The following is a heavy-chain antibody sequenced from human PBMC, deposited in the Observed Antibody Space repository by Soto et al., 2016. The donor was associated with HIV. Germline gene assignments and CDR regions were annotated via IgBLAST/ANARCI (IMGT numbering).Heavy chain of an antibody. J-gene: IGHJ4*02. CDR2: IYYSGST. CDR1: GGSISTYY. CDR3: AGPPLYGSGSYKDLGMFDY. V-gene: IGHV4-59*12. Sequence: QVQLQESGPGLVRPSETLSLTCTVSGGSISTYYWSWIRQTPGKGLEWIGDIYYSGSTNYNYSLRSRVTISVDTSNNQFSLKLSSVTAADTAVYYCAGPPLYGSGSYKDLGMFDYWAREPWSPSPQ. D-gene: IGHD3-10*01.